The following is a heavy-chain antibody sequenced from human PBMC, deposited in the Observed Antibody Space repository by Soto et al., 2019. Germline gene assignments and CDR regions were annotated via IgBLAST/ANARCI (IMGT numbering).Heavy chain of an antibody. Sequence: QVQLVESGGGLVQPGRSLRLSCAASGFTFSSYGMHWVRQAPGKGLEWVAGISDDGSNKYYADSVKGRFTISRDNSKNTLYLQMTRLRAEDTAGYYCAKDHGKQRFFEYWGQGTLVTVS. V-gene: IGHV3-30*18. D-gene: IGHD6-25*01. CDR2: ISDDGSNK. J-gene: IGHJ4*02. CDR1: GFTFSSYG. CDR3: AKDHGKQRFFEY.